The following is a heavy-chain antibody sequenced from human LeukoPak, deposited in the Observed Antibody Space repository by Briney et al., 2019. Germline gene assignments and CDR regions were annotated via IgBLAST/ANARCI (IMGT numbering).Heavy chain of an antibody. V-gene: IGHV3-74*01. CDR1: GFTFSSYW. CDR2: INSDGSST. J-gene: IGHJ4*02. D-gene: IGHD6-19*01. Sequence: PGGSLRLSCAASGFTFSSYWMRWVRQAPGKGLVWVSRINSDGSSTSYADSVKGRFTISRDNAKNTLYLQMNSLRAEDTAVYYCARTFRQWLVGGIDYWGQGTLVTVSS. CDR3: ARTFRQWLVGGIDY.